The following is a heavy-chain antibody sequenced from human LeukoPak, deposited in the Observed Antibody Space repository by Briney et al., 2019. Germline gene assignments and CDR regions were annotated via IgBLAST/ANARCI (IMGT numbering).Heavy chain of an antibody. V-gene: IGHV4-38-2*02. CDR2: IYHSGST. Sequence: PSETLSLTCTVSGYSISSGYYWGWIRQPPGKGLEWIGSIYHSGSTYYNPSLKSRVTISVDTSKNQFSLKLSSVTAADTAVYYCARVEKYYYDSSGYYGGWGQGTLVTVSS. D-gene: IGHD3-22*01. CDR3: ARVEKYYYDSSGYYGG. CDR1: GYSISSGYY. J-gene: IGHJ4*02.